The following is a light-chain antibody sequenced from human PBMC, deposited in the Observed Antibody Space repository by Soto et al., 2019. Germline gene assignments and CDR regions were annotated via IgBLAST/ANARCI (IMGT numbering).Light chain of an antibody. CDR2: EVT. CDR1: SNDIGDYDY. CDR3: SSYSSDTTPVI. J-gene: IGLJ2*01. Sequence: QSALTQPASVSGSPGQSITISCTGTSNDIGDYDYVSWFQQHPGKAPKLLIYEVTTRPSGVSNRFSGSKSGNTASLTISGLQAEDEADYYCSSYSSDTTPVIFGGGTQLTVL. V-gene: IGLV2-14*01.